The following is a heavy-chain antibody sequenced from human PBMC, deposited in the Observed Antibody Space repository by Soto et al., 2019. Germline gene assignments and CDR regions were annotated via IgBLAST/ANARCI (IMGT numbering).Heavy chain of an antibody. V-gene: IGHV1-69*12. D-gene: IGHD3-22*01. Sequence: QVQLVQSGAEVKKPGSSVKVSCKASGGTFSSYAISWVRQAPGQGLEWMGGIIPIFGTANYAQKFQGRVTITADESTSTAYRELSSLRSEDTAVYYCARAKRPYYDSSGYSTIDYWGQGTLVTVSS. J-gene: IGHJ4*02. CDR3: ARAKRPYYDSSGYSTIDY. CDR2: IIPIFGTA. CDR1: GGTFSSYA.